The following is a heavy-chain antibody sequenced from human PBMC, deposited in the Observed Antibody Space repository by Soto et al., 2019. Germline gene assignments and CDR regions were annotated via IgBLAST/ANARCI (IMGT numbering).Heavy chain of an antibody. CDR1: GGSINNNYFY. CDR3: ATSSIGDNSGYFPF. Sequence: SETLSLTCNVSGGSINNNYFYWSWIRQFPGKGLEWIGYIYHSGSTYYNLSLKSRVTISIDTSRNQFSLELRSVTAADTAVYYCATSSIGDNSGYFPFWGQGTLVTVSS. D-gene: IGHD3-22*01. CDR2: IYHSGST. V-gene: IGHV4-31*03. J-gene: IGHJ4*02.